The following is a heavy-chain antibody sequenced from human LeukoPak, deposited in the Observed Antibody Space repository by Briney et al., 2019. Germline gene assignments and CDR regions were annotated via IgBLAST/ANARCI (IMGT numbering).Heavy chain of an antibody. J-gene: IGHJ4*02. CDR3: AKYTSGTSYRGLDQ. CDR1: GLTVSSYG. Sequence: PGGSLRLSCGASGLTVSSYGMSWVRQAPGKGLEWVSNIICSAVNTYYADSVKGRFTISRDDSKNTVYLQMNSLRAEDTAVYSCAKYTSGTSYRGLDQWGQGTLVTVSS. D-gene: IGHD3-10*01. CDR2: IICSAVNT. V-gene: IGHV3-23*01.